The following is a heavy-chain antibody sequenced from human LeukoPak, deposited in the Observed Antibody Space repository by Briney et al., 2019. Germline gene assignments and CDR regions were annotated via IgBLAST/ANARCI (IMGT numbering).Heavy chain of an antibody. CDR1: GFTFSPYS. CDR2: ISSGSITI. Sequence: GGSLRLSCAASGFTFSPYSMNWVRQAPGKGLEWVSYISSGSITIYYADSVRGRFATSRDNSKNTLYLQMNSLRAEDTAVYYCAKYAPPTTVVTRYFDYWGQGTLVTVSS. D-gene: IGHD4-23*01. V-gene: IGHV3-48*01. CDR3: AKYAPPTTVVTRYFDY. J-gene: IGHJ4*02.